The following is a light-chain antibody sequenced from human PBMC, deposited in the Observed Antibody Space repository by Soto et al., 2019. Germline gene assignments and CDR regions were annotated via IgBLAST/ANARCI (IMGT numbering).Light chain of an antibody. CDR3: QQYGSSGT. J-gene: IGKJ1*01. CDR2: DAS. V-gene: IGKV3-20*01. Sequence: EKVMTPSPATPSLSPGERATLSFRASLSVSSDLAWYRQKPGQAPRLLIYDASNRATGIPDRFSGSGSGTDFTLTISRLEPEDFAVYYCQQYGSSGTFGQGTKVDNK. CDR1: LSVSSD.